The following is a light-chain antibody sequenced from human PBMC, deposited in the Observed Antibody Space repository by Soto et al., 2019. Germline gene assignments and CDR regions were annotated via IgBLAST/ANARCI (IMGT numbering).Light chain of an antibody. CDR2: WAS. V-gene: IGKV4-1*01. CDR3: QQYYSTPWT. Sequence: DIVMTQSPDSLALSLGERATINCKSSQSLLYYRNNKNYFAWYQQKPGQPPKLLIYWASTRESGVPDRFSGSGSGTDFTLTITTLQAGDVAIYFCQQYYSTPWTFGQGTKVEIK. J-gene: IGKJ1*01. CDR1: QSLLYYRNNKNY.